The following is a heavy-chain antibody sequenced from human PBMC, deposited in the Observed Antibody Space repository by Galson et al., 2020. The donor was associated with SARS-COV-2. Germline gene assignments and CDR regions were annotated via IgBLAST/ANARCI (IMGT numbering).Heavy chain of an antibody. Sequence: SQASETLSLTCGVSGGSFYAYYWTWIRQPPGKGLEWIGEVHHTGSSNYNPSLKNRVTISVDTSKNQFSLRLNSVTAADTAVYYCAAPPNYYGSGSFYRIDNWGQGTLVTVSS. CDR1: GGSFYAYY. V-gene: IGHV4-34*01. CDR2: VHHTGSS. J-gene: IGHJ4*02. CDR3: AAPPNYYGSGSFYRIDN. D-gene: IGHD3-10*01.